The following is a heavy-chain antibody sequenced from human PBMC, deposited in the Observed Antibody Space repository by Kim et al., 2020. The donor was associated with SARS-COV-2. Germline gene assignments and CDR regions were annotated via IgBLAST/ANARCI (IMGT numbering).Heavy chain of an antibody. CDR1: GYTFIGYY. D-gene: IGHD3-3*01. CDR2: INPKSGGT. Sequence: ASVKVSCKASGYTFIGYYMQWVRQAPGEGLEWMGRINPKSGGTNYVQKFQGRVTMTRDTSISTAYMELSRLRSDDTAVYYCARVVYYDFWSGSNRMDVWGQETTVTVSS. J-gene: IGHJ6*02. V-gene: IGHV1-2*06. CDR3: ARVVYYDFWSGSNRMDV.